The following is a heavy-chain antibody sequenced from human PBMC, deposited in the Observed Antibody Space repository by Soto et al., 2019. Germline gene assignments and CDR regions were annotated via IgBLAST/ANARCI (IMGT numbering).Heavy chain of an antibody. CDR2: IHAGNGDT. V-gene: IGHV1-3*01. CDR1: GYAFSDYV. D-gene: IGHD5-12*01. J-gene: IGHJ4*02. CDR3: ARGGTSGYKPFDY. Sequence: ASVKVSCKASGYAFSDYVIHWVRQAPGQRLEWMGWIHAGNGDTKYSHKFQGRVTITRDTSASIAYMELSSLRYEDTTVYYCARGGTSGYKPFDYWGQGTLVTVSS.